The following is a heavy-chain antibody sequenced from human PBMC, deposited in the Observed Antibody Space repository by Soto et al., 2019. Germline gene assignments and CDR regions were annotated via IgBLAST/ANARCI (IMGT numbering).Heavy chain of an antibody. CDR3: ARGGRQWLVTSDFDY. CDR2: VSHDGRNT. J-gene: IGHJ4*02. CDR1: GFTFSDYA. V-gene: IGHV3-30*03. Sequence: VQLVESGGGVVQPGRSLRLSCAASGFTFSDYAMHWVRQAPGKGLEWVAVVSHDGRNTHYADSVKGRFTISRDSSKNTVSLEMTMLRAEDTAVYYCARGGRQWLVTSDFDYWGQGALVIVSS. D-gene: IGHD6-19*01.